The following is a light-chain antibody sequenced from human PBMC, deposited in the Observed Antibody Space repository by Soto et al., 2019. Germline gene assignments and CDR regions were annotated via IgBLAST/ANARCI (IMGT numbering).Light chain of an antibody. V-gene: IGLV2-23*02. J-gene: IGLJ7*01. Sequence: QSALTQPASVSGSPGQSITISCTGTSSDVGSHNLVSWYQQHPGQAPKLMIYEVSKLPLGFSTRFSASKSGNTASLTLSGRQADDEAAYYCCSYGASTSVFGGGTQLTVL. CDR3: CSYGASTSV. CDR1: SSDVGSHNL. CDR2: EVS.